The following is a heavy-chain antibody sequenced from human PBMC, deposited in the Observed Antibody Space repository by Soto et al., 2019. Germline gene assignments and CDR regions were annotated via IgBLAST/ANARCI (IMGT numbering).Heavy chain of an antibody. J-gene: IGHJ4*02. V-gene: IGHV3-21*01. D-gene: IGHD4-17*01. Sequence: GGSLRLSCAASGFTFSSYSMNWVRQAPGKGLEWVSSISSRSSYIYYADSVKGRFTISRDNAKNSLYLQMNSLRAEDTAVYYCARPPTTVTTNYLDYWGQGTLVTVSS. CDR1: GFTFSSYS. CDR2: ISSRSSYI. CDR3: ARPPTTVTTNYLDY.